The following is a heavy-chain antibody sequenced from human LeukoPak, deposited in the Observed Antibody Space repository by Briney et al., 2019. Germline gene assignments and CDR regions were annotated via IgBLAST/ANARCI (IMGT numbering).Heavy chain of an antibody. CDR1: GFTFSSYA. CDR2: ISGSGGST. V-gene: IGHV3-23*01. Sequence: TGGSLRLSCAASGFTFSSYAMSWVRQAPGKGLEWVSAISGSGGSTYYADSVKGRFTISRDNSKNTLYLQMNSLRAEDTAVYYCARCLLYLWNRNFYYYMDVWGKGTTVTVS. CDR3: ARCLLYLWNRNFYYYMDV. D-gene: IGHD2-8*01. J-gene: IGHJ6*03.